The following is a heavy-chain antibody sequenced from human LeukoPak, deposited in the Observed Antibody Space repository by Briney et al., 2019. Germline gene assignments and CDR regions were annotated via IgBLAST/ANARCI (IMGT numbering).Heavy chain of an antibody. V-gene: IGHV3-11*04. Sequence: GGSLRLSCAASGFTFSDYYMSWIRQAPGKGLEWVSYISSSSSTIYYADSVKGRFTISRDNAKNSLYLQMNSLRAEDTAVYYCARDAVLVNWNDGGYYFDYWGQGTLVTVSS. CDR1: GFTFSDYY. D-gene: IGHD1-1*01. J-gene: IGHJ4*02. CDR3: ARDAVLVNWNDGGYYFDY. CDR2: ISSSSSTI.